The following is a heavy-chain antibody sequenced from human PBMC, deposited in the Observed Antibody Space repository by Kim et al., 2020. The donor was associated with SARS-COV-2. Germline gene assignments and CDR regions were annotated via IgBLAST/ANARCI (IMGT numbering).Heavy chain of an antibody. CDR3: ASIALGYCSGGSCPVDY. D-gene: IGHD2-15*01. Sequence: SETLSLTCAVYGGSFSGYYWSWIRQPPGKGLEWIGEINHSGSTNYNPSLKSRVTISVDTSKNQFSLKLSSVTAADTAVYYCASIALGYCSGGSCPVDYWGQGTLVTVSS. CDR2: INHSGST. CDR1: GGSFSGYY. J-gene: IGHJ4*02. V-gene: IGHV4-34*01.